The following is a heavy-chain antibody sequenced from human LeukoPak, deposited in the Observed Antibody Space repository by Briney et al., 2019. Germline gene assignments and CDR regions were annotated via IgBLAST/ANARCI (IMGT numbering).Heavy chain of an antibody. V-gene: IGHV1-24*01. Sequence: ALVKVSCKVSGYTLTELSMHWVRQAPGKGLEWMGGFDPEDGETIYAQKFQGRVTMTEDTSTDTAYMELSSLRSEDTAVYYCATNIVGATGMGYFDYWGQGTLVTVSS. CDR3: ATNIVGATGMGYFDY. CDR2: FDPEDGET. J-gene: IGHJ4*02. D-gene: IGHD1-26*01. CDR1: GYTLTELS.